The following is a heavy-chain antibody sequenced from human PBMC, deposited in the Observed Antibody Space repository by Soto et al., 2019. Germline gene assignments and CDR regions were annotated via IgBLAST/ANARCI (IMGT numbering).Heavy chain of an antibody. CDR1: GGSISSGDYF. CDR2: ISSIGST. CDR3: ARGLVIRPYYYHGMDV. D-gene: IGHD3-9*01. J-gene: IGHJ6*02. V-gene: IGHV4-30-4*01. Sequence: QVQLQESGPGLVKPSQTLSLTCTVSGGSISSGDYFWSWIRQSPGQGLDWIGYISSIGSTYYNPSLKSQVSVSRDTSKNQYALKLSAVTTTDTAVYYCARGLVIRPYYYHGMDVWGQGTTVTVSS.